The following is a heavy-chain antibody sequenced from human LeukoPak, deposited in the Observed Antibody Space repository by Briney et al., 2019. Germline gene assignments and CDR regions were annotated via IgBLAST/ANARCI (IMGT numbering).Heavy chain of an antibody. CDR2: IRYDGTDK. CDR3: AKDRGVRGGPAYYYMDV. D-gene: IGHD3-10*01. CDR1: GFTFGTSG. V-gene: IGHV3-30*02. J-gene: IGHJ6*03. Sequence: PGPSLRLSRAPSGFTFGTSGMHSVRQARGEGLGWVAFIRYDGTDKYYADSVKGRFTISRDNSNNTLYLQMKSLRAEDTAVYYCAKDRGVRGGPAYYYMDVWGKGTTVTVSS.